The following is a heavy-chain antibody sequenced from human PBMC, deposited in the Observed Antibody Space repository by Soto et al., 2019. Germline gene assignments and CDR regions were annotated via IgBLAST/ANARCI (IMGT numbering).Heavy chain of an antibody. J-gene: IGHJ4*02. CDR2: TYHRGST. V-gene: IGHV4-59*01. CDR1: GVSISSYF. Sequence: PETLCVTCSVSGVSISSYFWSWIRQAPGRGLEWIGYTYHRGSTNYSPSLKSRVAISLDTSENQFSLKVNSVTAADTAVYYCARIGGYHGTLDYWGQGTPVT. CDR3: ARIGGYHGTLDY. D-gene: IGHD6-25*01.